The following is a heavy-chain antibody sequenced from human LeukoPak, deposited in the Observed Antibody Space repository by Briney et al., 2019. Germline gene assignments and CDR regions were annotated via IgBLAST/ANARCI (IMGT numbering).Heavy chain of an antibody. J-gene: IGHJ4*02. V-gene: IGHV4-34*01. Sequence: PSETLSLTCAVYGGSFSGYYWSWIRQPPGKGLEWIGEINHSGSTNYNPSLKSRVTISVDTSKNQFSLKLSSVTAADTAVYYCARNHGRQVRGVTLSSWGQGTLVTVSS. CDR1: GGSFSGYY. D-gene: IGHD3-10*01. CDR3: ARNHGRQVRGVTLSS. CDR2: INHSGST.